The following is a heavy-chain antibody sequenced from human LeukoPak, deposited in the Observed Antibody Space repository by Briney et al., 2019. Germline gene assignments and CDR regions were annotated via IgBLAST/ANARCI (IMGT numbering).Heavy chain of an antibody. CDR2: ISGSGGST. V-gene: IGHV3-23*01. CDR1: GFTFSSYA. D-gene: IGHD2-21*02. J-gene: IGHJ4*02. Sequence: GGSLRLSCAASGFTFSSYAMSWVRQAPGKGLEWVSAISGSGGSTYYADSVKGRFTISRDNSMNALYLQMSSLRAEDTAVYYCAKDGGRVVTARNFDYWGQGTLVTVSS. CDR3: AKDGGRVVTARNFDY.